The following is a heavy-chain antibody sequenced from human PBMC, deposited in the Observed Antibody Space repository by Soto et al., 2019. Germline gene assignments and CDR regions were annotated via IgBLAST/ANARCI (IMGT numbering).Heavy chain of an antibody. CDR2: MHHSGRT. D-gene: IGHD3-10*01. CDR3: ARDLRFRGFYGMDV. J-gene: IGHJ6*02. CDR1: GGSFSGYY. Sequence: SETLSLTCAVYGGSFSGYYWSWIRQPPGKDLEWIGHMHHSGRTHYNPSLKSRVAISVDTSKNQFSLKLSSVTAADTAVYYCARDLRFRGFYGMDVWGQGTTVTVSS. V-gene: IGHV4-34*09.